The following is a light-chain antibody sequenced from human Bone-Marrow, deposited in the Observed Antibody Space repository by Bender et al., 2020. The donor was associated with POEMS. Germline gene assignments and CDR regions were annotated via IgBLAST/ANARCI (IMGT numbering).Light chain of an antibody. CDR2: EGI. Sequence: QSALTQPASVSGSPGQSITISCTGTSSDVGTYNLVSWYQHHPGKAPKVMIYEGIKRPSGISNRFSGSSSGNTASLTISGLQSEDEANCYCAAWDDSVKGWVFGGGTTVTVL. CDR3: AAWDDSVKGWV. J-gene: IGLJ3*02. CDR1: SSDVGTYNL. V-gene: IGLV2-23*01.